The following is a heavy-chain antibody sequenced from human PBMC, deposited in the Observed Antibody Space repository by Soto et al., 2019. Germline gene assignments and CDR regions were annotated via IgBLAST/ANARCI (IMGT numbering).Heavy chain of an antibody. Sequence: EVQLLESGGGLVQPGGSLRLSCAASGFIFSSYAMSWVRQAPGKGLEWVSAIGVSGDTTYYADSVKGRFTISRDNSKNTLYLQMGSLRAEETAVYYCAKVRRFGELRSLYWGQGTLVTVSS. CDR3: AKVRRFGELRSLY. D-gene: IGHD3-10*01. CDR1: GFIFSSYA. J-gene: IGHJ4*02. CDR2: IGVSGDTT. V-gene: IGHV3-23*01.